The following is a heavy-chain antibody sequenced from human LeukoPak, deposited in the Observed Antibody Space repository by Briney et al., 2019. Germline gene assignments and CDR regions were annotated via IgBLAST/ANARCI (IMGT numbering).Heavy chain of an antibody. Sequence: PGGSLRLSCAASGFTFSAFPMSWVRQAPGKGLEWGSGIRSSGHTTYYADSVKGRFTISRDNSKNTLYLQMDSLGAEETAIYYCVKGSGPSIPVSGTIFGYWGQGTVVTVSS. CDR1: GFTFSAFP. D-gene: IGHD6-19*01. V-gene: IGHV3-23*01. CDR2: IRSSGHTT. J-gene: IGHJ4*02. CDR3: VKGSGPSIPVSGTIFGY.